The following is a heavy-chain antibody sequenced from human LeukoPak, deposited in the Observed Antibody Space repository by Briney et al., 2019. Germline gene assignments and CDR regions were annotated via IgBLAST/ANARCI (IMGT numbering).Heavy chain of an antibody. D-gene: IGHD6-19*01. CDR2: IIPIFGTA. J-gene: IGHJ4*02. Sequence: VKVSCKASGDTFSSYAISWVRQAPGQGLVWMGGIIPIFGTANCAQKFQGRVTITADESTSTAYMELSSLRSEDTAVYYCARGRMAGTYVFDSWGQGTLVTVSS. V-gene: IGHV1-69*01. CDR3: ARGRMAGTYVFDS. CDR1: GDTFSSYA.